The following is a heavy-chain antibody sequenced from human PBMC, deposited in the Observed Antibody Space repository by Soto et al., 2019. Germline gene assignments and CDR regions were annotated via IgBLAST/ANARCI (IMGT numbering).Heavy chain of an antibody. CDR2: MFHSGST. CDR1: GDSISSCFY. D-gene: IGHD5-12*01. V-gene: IGHV4-38-2*02. CDR3: ANQRSREGYNFIEY. J-gene: IGHJ4*02. Sequence: SETLSLTCSVSGDSISSCFYWGWIRQPPGKGLEWIVIMFHSGSTYYNPSLQSRVTISVDTSKNQVSLKLTSVTVADTAVYFCANQRSREGYNFIEYWGQGIQVTVSS.